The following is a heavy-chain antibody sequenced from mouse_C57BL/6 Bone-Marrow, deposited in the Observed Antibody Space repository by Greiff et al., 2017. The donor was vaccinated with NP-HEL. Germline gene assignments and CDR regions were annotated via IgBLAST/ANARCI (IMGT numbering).Heavy chain of an antibody. Sequence: QLQQSGPGLVKPSQSLSLTCSVTGYSITSGYYWNWIRQFPGNKLEWMGYISYDGSNNYNPSLKNRISITRDTSKNQFFLKLNSVTTEDTATYYCARRLRRDWYFDVWGTGTTVTVSS. J-gene: IGHJ1*03. V-gene: IGHV3-6*01. CDR2: ISYDGSN. CDR1: GYSITSGYY. CDR3: ARRLRRDWYFDV. D-gene: IGHD2-4*01.